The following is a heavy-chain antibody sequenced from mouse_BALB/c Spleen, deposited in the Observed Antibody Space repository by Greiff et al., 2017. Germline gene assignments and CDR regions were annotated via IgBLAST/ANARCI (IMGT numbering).Heavy chain of an antibody. CDR2: IDPENGST. CDR3: ARTYGKAWFAY. V-gene: IGHV14-1*02. D-gene: IGHD2-10*02. CDR1: GFTFTDYY. Sequence: EVQLQQSGAELVKPGASVKLSCKASGFTFTDYYMHWVKQSPEKGLEWIGYIDPENGSTSYDQKFKGKATITVDKSSNTAYLHLSSLTSEDTAVYYCARTYGKAWFAYWGQGTLVTVSA. J-gene: IGHJ3*01.